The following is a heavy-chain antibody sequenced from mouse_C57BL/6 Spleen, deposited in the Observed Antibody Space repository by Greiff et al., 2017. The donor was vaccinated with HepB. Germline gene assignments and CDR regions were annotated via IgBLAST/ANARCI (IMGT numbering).Heavy chain of an antibody. D-gene: IGHD6-1*01. CDR2: IDPSDSYT. J-gene: IGHJ3*01. CDR1: GYTFTSYW. Sequence: VQLQQPGAELVKPGASVKLSCKASGYTFTSYWMQWVKQRPGQGLEWIGEIDPSDSYTNYNQKFKGKATLTVDTSSSTAYMQLSSLTSEDSAVYYCARGGPPPTWFAYWGQGTLVTVSA. V-gene: IGHV1-50*01. CDR3: ARGGPPPTWFAY.